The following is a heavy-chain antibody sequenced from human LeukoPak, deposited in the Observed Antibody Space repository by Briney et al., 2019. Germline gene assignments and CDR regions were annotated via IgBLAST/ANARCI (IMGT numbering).Heavy chain of an antibody. D-gene: IGHD2-21*01. CDR1: GYIVTNYN. J-gene: IGHJ4*02. CDR2: INTYKGDT. V-gene: IGHV1-18*01. Sequence: ASVKVSCKASGYIVTNYNISWVRQAPGQGLEWMGWINTYKGDTDYAQRFQGRVTMTADRSTNTAYMDLRGLRSDGTAVYYCARESGHCSGDNCFYFFDLWGPGFLLTVSS. CDR3: ARESGHCSGDNCFYFFDL.